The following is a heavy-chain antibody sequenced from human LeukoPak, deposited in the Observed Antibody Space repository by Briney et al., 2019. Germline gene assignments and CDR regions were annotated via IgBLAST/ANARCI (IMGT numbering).Heavy chain of an antibody. CDR2: MNPNRGTT. J-gene: IGHJ4*02. D-gene: IGHD3-22*01. CDR3: ARGDSSGLGYFDY. CDR1: GYTFTSYD. Sequence: ASVKVSCKASGYTFTSYDIKWVRQDTGQGLEWMGWMNPNRGTTGYAQKFQGRVTMTRNTSISTAYMELSSLRSEDTAVYYCARGDSSGLGYFDYWGQGTLVTVSS. V-gene: IGHV1-8*01.